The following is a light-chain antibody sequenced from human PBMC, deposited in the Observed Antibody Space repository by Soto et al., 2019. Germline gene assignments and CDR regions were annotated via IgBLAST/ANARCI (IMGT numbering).Light chain of an antibody. CDR1: QSVSSSY. CDR2: GAS. CDR3: QQYGSSPGT. Sequence: EIVLTQSPGTLSLSPGERATLSCRASQSVSSSYLAWYQQKPGQAPKLLIYGASIRATGIPGRFSGSGSGTDFTLTISRLEPEDFEVYYCQQYGSSPGTFGQGTEVEIK. J-gene: IGKJ1*01. V-gene: IGKV3-20*01.